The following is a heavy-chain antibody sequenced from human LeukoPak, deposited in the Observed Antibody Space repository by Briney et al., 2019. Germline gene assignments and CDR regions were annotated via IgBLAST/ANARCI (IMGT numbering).Heavy chain of an antibody. CDR1: GYTFTNYA. CDR3: VTSEMPCFYNYFHR. CDR2: ISAYNGNT. Sequence: ASVKVSCKASGYTFTNYAISWVRQAPGQGLEWMGWISAYNGNTNYAQKLQGRVTLTTDTSSSTAYMELRSLTSDDTAVYYCVTSEMPCFYNYFHRWGQGTLVTVSS. J-gene: IGHJ1*01. V-gene: IGHV1-18*01. D-gene: IGHD3-10*01.